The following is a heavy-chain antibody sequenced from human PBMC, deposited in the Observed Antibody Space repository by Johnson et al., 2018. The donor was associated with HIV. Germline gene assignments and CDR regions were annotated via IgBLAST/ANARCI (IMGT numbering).Heavy chain of an antibody. CDR3: ARDSYYDSSGYYSPPHDAFDI. CDR2: IRYDGSNK. V-gene: IGHV3-30*02. Sequence: QVQLVESGGGVVQPGGSLRLSCAASGFTFSSYGMHWVRQAPGKGLEWVAFIRYDGSNKYYADSVKGRITVSRDISKNTLYLQINSLRAEDTAVYYCARDSYYDSSGYYSPPHDAFDIWGQGTMVTVSS. J-gene: IGHJ3*02. CDR1: GFTFSSYG. D-gene: IGHD3-22*01.